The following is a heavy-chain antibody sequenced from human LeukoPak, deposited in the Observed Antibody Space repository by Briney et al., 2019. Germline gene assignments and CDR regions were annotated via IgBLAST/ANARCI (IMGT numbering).Heavy chain of an antibody. Sequence: SETLSLTCAVYGGSFSGYYWSWIRQPPGKGLEWIGEINHSGSTNYNPSLKSRVTISVDTSKNQFSLKLSSVTAADTAVYYCARQVDGDYLDYWGQGTLVTVSS. V-gene: IGHV4-34*01. CDR1: GGSFSGYY. CDR3: ARQVDGDYLDY. CDR2: INHSGST. D-gene: IGHD4-17*01. J-gene: IGHJ4*02.